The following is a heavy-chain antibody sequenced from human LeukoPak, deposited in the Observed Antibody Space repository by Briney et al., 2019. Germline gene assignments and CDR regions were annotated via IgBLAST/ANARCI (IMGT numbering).Heavy chain of an antibody. Sequence: SETLSPTCAVSGGSVSSGNWWSWVRQPPGKGLEWIGEIYETGSTNYHPSFKSRVIISGDKSKHQLSLKLSSVTAADTAVYYCARNIYYGFDVWGQGTTVTVPS. CDR3: ARNIYYGFDV. CDR1: GGSVSSGNW. CDR2: IYETGST. J-gene: IGHJ6*02. V-gene: IGHV4-4*02.